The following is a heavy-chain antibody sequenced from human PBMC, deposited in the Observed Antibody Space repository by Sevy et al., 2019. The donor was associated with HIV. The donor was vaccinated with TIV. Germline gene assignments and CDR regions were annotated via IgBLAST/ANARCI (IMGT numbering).Heavy chain of an antibody. CDR1: GFTPSTYG. J-gene: IGHJ4*02. Sequence: GGSLRLSCAGSGFTPSTYGMHWVRQAPGKGLEWVAVIGYDGNNKYYADSVKGRFTISRDNSKNTLFLQMDSLRAEDTAVYYCARDPRMYGDYLLAYFDYWGQGALDTVSS. D-gene: IGHD2-8*01. CDR2: IGYDGNNK. V-gene: IGHV3-33*01. CDR3: ARDPRMYGDYLLAYFDY.